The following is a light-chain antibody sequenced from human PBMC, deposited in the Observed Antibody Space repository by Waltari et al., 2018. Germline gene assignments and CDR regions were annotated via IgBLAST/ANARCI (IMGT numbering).Light chain of an antibody. CDR3: CSYAGNSTVV. CDR1: RSNIGSYNL. V-gene: IGLV2-23*02. Sequence: QSALTQAASVSASLGTSITISCTGTRSNIGSYNLVSWYQQHPGKAPQGVSYEVSQRPSGVSNRFSASKSGNTASLTISGLQAEDEANYYCCSYAGNSTVVFGGGTKVNVL. CDR2: EVS. J-gene: IGLJ2*01.